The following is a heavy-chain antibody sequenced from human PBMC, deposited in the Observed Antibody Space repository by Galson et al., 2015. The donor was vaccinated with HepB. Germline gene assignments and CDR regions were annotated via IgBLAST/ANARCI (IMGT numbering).Heavy chain of an antibody. CDR2: INPYSRHT. V-gene: IGHV1-18*01. CDR3: ARGGLVVVVGANLNNWFDP. Sequence: SVKVSCKASGYTFSNYSITWVRQAPGQGLEWMGWINPYSRHTQYGQKVQGRVIMTTDTSTSTAYMELRSLGSDDTAVYYCARGGLVVVVGANLNNWFDPWGQGTLVTVSS. J-gene: IGHJ5*02. CDR1: GYTFSNYS. D-gene: IGHD2-15*01.